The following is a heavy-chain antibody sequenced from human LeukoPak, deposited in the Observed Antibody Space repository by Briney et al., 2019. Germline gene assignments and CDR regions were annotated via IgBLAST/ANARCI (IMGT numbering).Heavy chain of an antibody. Sequence: SVKVSCKASGGTFSSYAISWVRQAPGQGLEWMGRIIPILGIANYARKFQGRVTITADKSTSTAYMELSSLRSEDTAVYYCARELVDRLEWLPTSSEYWGQGTLVTVSS. J-gene: IGHJ4*02. CDR3: ARELVDRLEWLPTSSEY. CDR2: IIPILGIA. CDR1: GGTFSSYA. V-gene: IGHV1-69*04. D-gene: IGHD3-3*01.